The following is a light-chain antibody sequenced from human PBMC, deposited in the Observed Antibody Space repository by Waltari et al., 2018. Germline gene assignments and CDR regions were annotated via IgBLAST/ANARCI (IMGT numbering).Light chain of an antibody. J-gene: IGLJ1*01. CDR2: DNS. CDR3: QVWDITSDHFV. V-gene: IGLV3-21*02. CDR1: NIGSKS. Sequence: SYVLTQPPSVSVAPGQTARITCGGNNIGSKSVHWYQKKPGQAPVLVVYDNSDRPSGIPERYADSNSGNTATLTMSRVEAGDEADYYCQVWDITSDHFVFGTGTKVTVL.